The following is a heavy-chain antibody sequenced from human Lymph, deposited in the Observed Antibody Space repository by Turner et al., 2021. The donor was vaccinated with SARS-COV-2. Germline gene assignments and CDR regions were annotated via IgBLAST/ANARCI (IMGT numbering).Heavy chain of an antibody. V-gene: IGHV3-53*01. CDR2: IYSGGTT. J-gene: IGHJ6*02. CDR3: ARDLGTYGMDV. Sequence: RLLGPGVGLFQPGGSLSLPCAASEIIASGNYMNWVRQAPGKGLEWVSVIYSGGTTYYADSVKGRFTISRDNSKNTLYLQMNSLRVEDTAVYYCARDLGTYGMDVWGQGTTVTVSS. D-gene: IGHD6-13*01. CDR1: EIIASGNY.